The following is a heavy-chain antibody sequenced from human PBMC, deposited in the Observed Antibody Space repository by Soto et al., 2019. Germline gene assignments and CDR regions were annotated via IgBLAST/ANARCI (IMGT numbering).Heavy chain of an antibody. CDR3: AKDSPSYTTSPFYFDS. Sequence: GGSVRLSCAAFGFDFNKYAMTWVRQAPGKGLQWVSSITSNGDSTYYADSVKGRFTTSRDNSKNTLYLQMNSLRADDTAVFYCAKDSPSYTTSPFYFDSWVQGTLVTVSS. J-gene: IGHJ4*02. D-gene: IGHD2-2*02. CDR2: ITSNGDST. V-gene: IGHV3-23*01. CDR1: GFDFNKYA.